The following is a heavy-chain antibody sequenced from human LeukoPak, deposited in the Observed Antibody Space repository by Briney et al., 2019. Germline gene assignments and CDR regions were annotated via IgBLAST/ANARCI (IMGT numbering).Heavy chain of an antibody. CDR3: ARAQWLQFGAFDY. J-gene: IGHJ4*02. CDR1: GGSFSSYY. CDR2: IYYSGST. Sequence: SETLSLTCTVSGGSFSSYYWSWIRQPPGKGLEWIGSIYYSGSTDYNPSLKSRVTISVDTSKNQFPLKLSSVTAADTAVYYCARAQWLQFGAFDYWGQGTLVTVSS. D-gene: IGHD5-24*01. V-gene: IGHV4-59*12.